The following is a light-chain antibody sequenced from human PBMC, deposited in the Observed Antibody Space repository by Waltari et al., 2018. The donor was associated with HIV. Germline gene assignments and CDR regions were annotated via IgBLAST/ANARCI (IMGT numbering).Light chain of an antibody. CDR1: SGDVDNYNL. J-gene: IGLJ2*01. Sequence: QSALTPSASVSGSPGQSITISCTETSGDVDNYNLVSWYQQYTGRAPKLLIYEVTKRPSGVSNRFSGSKSGNTASLTISDLQAEDEAKYYCCSYGNSGTFVLFGGGTRVTV. CDR2: EVT. CDR3: CSYGNSGTFVL. V-gene: IGLV2-23*02.